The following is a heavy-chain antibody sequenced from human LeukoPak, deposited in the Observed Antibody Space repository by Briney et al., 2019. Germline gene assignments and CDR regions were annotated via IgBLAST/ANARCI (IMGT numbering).Heavy chain of an antibody. CDR2: MSNSGENT. D-gene: IGHD4-17*01. Sequence: PGGSLRLSCAASGFTFSSYSMQWVRQTPGKGLEWVGIMSNSGENTFYGEAAKGGFTISRDNSQNTLYLQMNSLRPEDTAVYYCAKGGASVTRYVDYWGQGTLVTVSS. CDR3: AKGGASVTRYVDY. J-gene: IGHJ4*02. CDR1: GFTFSSYS. V-gene: IGHV3-30*18.